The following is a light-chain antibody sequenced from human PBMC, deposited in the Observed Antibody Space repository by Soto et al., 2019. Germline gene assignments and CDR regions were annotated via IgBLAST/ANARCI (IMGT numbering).Light chain of an antibody. CDR2: DAS. V-gene: IGKV1-13*02. Sequence: AIQLTQSPSSLSASVGDSVTITCRASQGISSALAWYQQNPGKAPKLLIYDASSLESGVPSRFSGSGSGTDFTLTISSLQPEDFATYYCQQFNSYPLTFGGGTKVEIK. J-gene: IGKJ4*01. CDR1: QGISSA. CDR3: QQFNSYPLT.